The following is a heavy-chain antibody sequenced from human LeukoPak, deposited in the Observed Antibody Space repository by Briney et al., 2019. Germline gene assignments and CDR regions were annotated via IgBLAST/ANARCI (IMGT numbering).Heavy chain of an antibody. Sequence: ASVKVSCKASGYTFTGYYMHWVRQAPGQGLEWMGWINPSSGGTNYAQKFQGRVTMTRDTSISTAYMELSRLRSDDTAVYYCARHDCSSTSCYVFGAFDIWGQGTMVTVSS. V-gene: IGHV1-2*02. J-gene: IGHJ3*02. D-gene: IGHD2-2*01. CDR3: ARHDCSSTSCYVFGAFDI. CDR1: GYTFTGYY. CDR2: INPSSGGT.